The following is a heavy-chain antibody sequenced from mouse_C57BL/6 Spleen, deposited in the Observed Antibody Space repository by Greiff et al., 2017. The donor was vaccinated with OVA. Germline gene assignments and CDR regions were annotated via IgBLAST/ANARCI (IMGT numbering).Heavy chain of an antibody. CDR3: ARRRLGDYAMDY. CDR2: IYPGDGDT. CDR1: GYAFSSYW. J-gene: IGHJ4*01. Sequence: QLKQSGAELVKPGASVKISCKASGYAFSSYWMNWVKQRPGKGLEWIGQIYPGDGDTNYNGKFKGKATLTADKSSSTAYMQLSSLTSEDSAVYFCARRRLGDYAMDYWGQGTSVTVSS. D-gene: IGHD2-4*01. V-gene: IGHV1-80*01.